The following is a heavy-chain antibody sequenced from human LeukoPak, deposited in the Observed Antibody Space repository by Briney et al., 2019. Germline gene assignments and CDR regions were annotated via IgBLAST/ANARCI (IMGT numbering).Heavy chain of an antibody. CDR3: ARDRHCSGGSCYHY. CDR2: INHSGST. J-gene: IGHJ4*02. V-gene: IGHV4-34*01. CDR1: GGSFSGYY. Sequence: PSETLSLTCAVYGGSFSGYYWSWIRQPPGKGLEWIGEINHSGSTNYNPTLKGRVTISVDTSKNQFSLKLSSVTAADTAVYYCARDRHCSGGSCYHYWGQGTLVTVSS. D-gene: IGHD2-15*01.